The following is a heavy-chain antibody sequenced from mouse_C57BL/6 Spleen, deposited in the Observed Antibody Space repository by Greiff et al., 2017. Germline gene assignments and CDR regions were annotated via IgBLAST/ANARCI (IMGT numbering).Heavy chain of an antibody. CDR2: ILPGSGST. D-gene: IGHD1-1*01. CDR1: GYTFTGYW. Sequence: VQGVESGAELMKPGASVKLSCKATGYTFTGYWIEWVKQRPGHGLEWIGEILPGSGSTNYNAKFKGKATFTADTSANTAYMQRSSLTTEDSAIYYCANYYYGSGYFDYWGQGTTLTVSS. V-gene: IGHV1-9*01. J-gene: IGHJ2*01. CDR3: ANYYYGSGYFDY.